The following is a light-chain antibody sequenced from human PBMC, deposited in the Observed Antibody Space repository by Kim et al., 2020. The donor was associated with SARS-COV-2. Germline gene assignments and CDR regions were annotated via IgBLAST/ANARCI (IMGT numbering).Light chain of an antibody. CDR2: DVS. Sequence: EIVLTQSPATLSLSPGERATLSCRASQSVSSFLAWYQQKPGQAPRLLVYDVSNRATGIPARFSGSGSGTDFTLTISSLEPGDSAVYFCQQRSGWPPTFGGGTKVEI. J-gene: IGKJ4*01. CDR3: QQRSGWPPT. CDR1: QSVSSF. V-gene: IGKV3-11*01.